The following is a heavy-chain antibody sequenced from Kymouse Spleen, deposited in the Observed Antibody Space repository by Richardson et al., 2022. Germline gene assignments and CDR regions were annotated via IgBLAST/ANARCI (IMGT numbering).Heavy chain of an antibody. Sequence: EVQLVESGGGLVQPGRSLRLSCAASGFTFDDYAMHWVRQAPGKGLEWVSGISWNSGSIGYADSVKGRFTISRDNAKNSLYLQMNSLRAEDTALYYCAKVL*WLR*LLGPGNPGHRLL. D-gene: IGHD5-12*01. J-gene: IGHJ4*02. CDR1: GFTFDDYA. CDR3: AKVL*WLR*L. V-gene: IGHV3-9*01. CDR2: ISWNSGSI.